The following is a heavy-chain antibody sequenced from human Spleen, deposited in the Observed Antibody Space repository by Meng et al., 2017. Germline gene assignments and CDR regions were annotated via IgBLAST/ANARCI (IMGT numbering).Heavy chain of an antibody. CDR3: ARHYGSGTYPLDY. CDR1: GGSISLYY. D-gene: IGHD3-10*01. V-gene: IGHV4-59*08. Sequence: QGQLQESGTGRVKPSENLSLTGRVSGGSISLYYWSWIRQFPGEGLEFIGHIYYNGSTNYNPSLKSRVTMSVDTSKNQFSLKLSSVTAADTAVYYCARHYGSGTYPLDYWGQGILVTVSS. J-gene: IGHJ4*02. CDR2: IYYNGST.